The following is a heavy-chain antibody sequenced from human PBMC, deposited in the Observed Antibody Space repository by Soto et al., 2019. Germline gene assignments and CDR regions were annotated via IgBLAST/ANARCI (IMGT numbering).Heavy chain of an antibody. CDR1: GGTFSSYA. Sequence: SVKVSCKASGGTFSSYAISWVRQAPGQGLEWMGGNIPIFGTANYAQKFQGRVTITADESTSTAYMELSSLRSEDTAVYYCARDRMGFSGYFDYWGQGTLVTVSS. CDR3: ARDRMGFSGYFDY. J-gene: IGHJ4*02. V-gene: IGHV1-69*13. CDR2: NIPIFGTA. D-gene: IGHD2-8*01.